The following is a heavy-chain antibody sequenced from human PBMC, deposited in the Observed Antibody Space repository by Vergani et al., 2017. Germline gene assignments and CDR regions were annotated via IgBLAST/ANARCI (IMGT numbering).Heavy chain of an antibody. J-gene: IGHJ3*02. Sequence: EVQLLESGGGLVQPGGSLRLSCAASGFTFSSYAMSWVRQAPGKGLEWGSAISGSGGSTYYADSVKGRFTISRDNSKNTLYLQMNSLRAEDTAVYYCAKDISVYYDSSGYYIVDAFDIWGQGTMVTVSS. CDR3: AKDISVYYDSSGYYIVDAFDI. D-gene: IGHD3-22*01. CDR2: ISGSGGST. CDR1: GFTFSSYA. V-gene: IGHV3-23*01.